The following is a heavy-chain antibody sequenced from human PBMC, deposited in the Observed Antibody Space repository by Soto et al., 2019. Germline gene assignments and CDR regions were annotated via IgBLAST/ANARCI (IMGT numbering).Heavy chain of an antibody. Sequence: EASVKVSCKASGGTFISYAISWVRQSPGQGPECMGGIIPIFGTANYAQKFQGRVTITADESTSTAYMELSSLRSEDTAVYYCARAGYYYDSSGYALYYYGMDVWGQGTTVTVSS. D-gene: IGHD3-22*01. J-gene: IGHJ6*02. V-gene: IGHV1-69*13. CDR1: GGTFISYA. CDR3: ARAGYYYDSSGYALYYYGMDV. CDR2: IIPIFGTA.